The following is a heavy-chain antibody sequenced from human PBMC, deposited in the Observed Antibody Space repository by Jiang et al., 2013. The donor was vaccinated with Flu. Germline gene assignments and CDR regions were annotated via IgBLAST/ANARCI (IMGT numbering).Heavy chain of an antibody. CDR3: ARYGGYYGSGFDY. D-gene: IGHD3-22*01. CDR2: NSGGT. Sequence: NSGGTNYAQKFQGRVTMTRDTSISTAYMELSRLRSDDTAVYYCARYGGYYGSGFDYWGQGTLVTVSS. J-gene: IGHJ4*02. V-gene: IGHV1-2*02.